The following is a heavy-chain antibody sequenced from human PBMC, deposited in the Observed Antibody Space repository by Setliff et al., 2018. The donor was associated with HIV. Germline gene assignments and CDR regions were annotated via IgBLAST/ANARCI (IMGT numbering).Heavy chain of an antibody. Sequence: GGSLRLSCTASGFTFGDYAMSWVRQAPGKGLEWVGFIRSKAYGGTTEYAASVKGRFTISRDDSKSIAYLQMNSLKTEDTAVYYCTRTHTAMGYYYYMDVWGRGTTVTVSS. CDR1: GFTFGDYA. D-gene: IGHD5-18*01. J-gene: IGHJ6*03. V-gene: IGHV3-49*04. CDR2: IRSKAYGGTT. CDR3: TRTHTAMGYYYYMDV.